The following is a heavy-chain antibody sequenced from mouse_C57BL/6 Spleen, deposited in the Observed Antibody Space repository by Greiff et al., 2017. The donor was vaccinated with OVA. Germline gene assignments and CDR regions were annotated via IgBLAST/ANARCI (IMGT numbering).Heavy chain of an antibody. CDR1: GYSITSGYY. Sequence: DVQLQESGPGLVKPSQSLSLTCSVTGYSITSGYYWNWIRQFPGNKLEWMGYISYDGSNNYNPSLKNRISITRDTSKNQFFLKLNSVTTEDTATYYCAREDYGKGYWGQGTTLTVSS. J-gene: IGHJ2*01. D-gene: IGHD1-1*01. CDR3: AREDYGKGY. V-gene: IGHV3-6*01. CDR2: ISYDGSN.